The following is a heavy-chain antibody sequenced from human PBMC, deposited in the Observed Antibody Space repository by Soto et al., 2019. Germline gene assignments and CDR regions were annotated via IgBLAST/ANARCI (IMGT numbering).Heavy chain of an antibody. CDR2: FDPEDGET. Sequence: ASVKVSCKVSGYTLTELSMHWVRQAPGKGLEWMGGFDPEDGETIYAQKFQGRVTMTTDTSTSTAYMELRSLRSDDTAVYYCASGWFGEFVYYFDYWGQGTLVTVS. D-gene: IGHD3-10*01. V-gene: IGHV1-24*01. J-gene: IGHJ4*02. CDR3: ASGWFGEFVYYFDY. CDR1: GYTLTELS.